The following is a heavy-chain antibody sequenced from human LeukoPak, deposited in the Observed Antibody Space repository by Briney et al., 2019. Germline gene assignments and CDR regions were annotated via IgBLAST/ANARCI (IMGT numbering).Heavy chain of an antibody. CDR2: IYTSGST. CDR3: ASKAVAGTFSRSDP. CDR1: GGSISSYY. J-gene: IGHJ5*02. Sequence: PSETLSLTCTVSGGSISSYYWSWIRQPAGKGLEWIGRIYTSGSTNYNPSLKSRVTISVDTSKNQFSLKLSSVTAADTAVYYCASKAVAGTFSRSDPWGQGTLVTVSS. V-gene: IGHV4-4*07. D-gene: IGHD6-19*01.